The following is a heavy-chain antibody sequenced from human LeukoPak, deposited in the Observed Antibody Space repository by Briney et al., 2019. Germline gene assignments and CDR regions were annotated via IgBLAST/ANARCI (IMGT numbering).Heavy chain of an antibody. D-gene: IGHD3-10*01. J-gene: IGHJ4*02. CDR1: GFTFSSYS. CDR2: ISSSSSYI. Sequence: PGGSLRLSCAASGFTFSSYSMNWVRQAPGKELEWVSSISSSSSYIYYADSVKGRFTISRDNAKNSLYLQMNSLRAEDTAVYYCASDTYYYGSGSYRDYWGQGTLVTVSS. CDR3: ASDTYYYGSGSYRDY. V-gene: IGHV3-21*01.